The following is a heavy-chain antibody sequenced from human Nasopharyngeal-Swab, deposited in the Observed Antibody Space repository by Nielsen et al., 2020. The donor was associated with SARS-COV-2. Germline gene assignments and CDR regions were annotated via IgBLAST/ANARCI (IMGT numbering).Heavy chain of an antibody. CDR2: INPNSGGK. D-gene: IGHD3-3*01. Sequence: ASVKVSCKASGYTFTGYYMHWVRQAAAQGLEWMGWINPNSGGKNYAQKLQDSVTMTTDTYTRTAYMELRSLRTDDTAVYYCARWAYDLWSAIYYYYYMDVWGKGTTVTVSS. J-gene: IGHJ6*03. V-gene: IGHV1-2*02. CDR3: ARWAYDLWSAIYYYYYMDV. CDR1: GYTFTGYY.